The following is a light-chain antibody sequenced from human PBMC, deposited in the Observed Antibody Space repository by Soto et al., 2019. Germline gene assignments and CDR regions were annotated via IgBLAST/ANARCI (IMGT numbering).Light chain of an antibody. CDR3: NSYTNTNTLPV. CDR1: SGDFGGYNY. CDR2: GVT. V-gene: IGLV2-14*01. Sequence: QSALTQPASVSGSPGQSITISCTGASGDFGGYNYVSWYQQHPGKAPQLLIYGVTNRPSGVSNRFSGSKSGNTASLTISGLQADDEAEYYCNSYTNTNTLPVFGTGTKLTVL. J-gene: IGLJ1*01.